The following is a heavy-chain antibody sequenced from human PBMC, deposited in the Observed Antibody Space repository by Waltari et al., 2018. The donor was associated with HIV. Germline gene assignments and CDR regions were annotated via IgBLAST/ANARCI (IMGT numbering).Heavy chain of an antibody. CDR3: ANIPPHSRGRGWFDP. J-gene: IGHJ5*02. Sequence: ELQLLESGGGWVQPGDSLSLSCAASGFTFSRYAMSWVRQAPGKGLEWVSGITASCGITYYADSLKGRLTISRDNSKNTPYLQMNSLRADDTAVYYCANIPPHSRGRGWFDPWGQGTLVTVSS. D-gene: IGHD3-22*01. CDR1: GFTFSRYA. CDR2: ITASCGIT. V-gene: IGHV3-23*01.